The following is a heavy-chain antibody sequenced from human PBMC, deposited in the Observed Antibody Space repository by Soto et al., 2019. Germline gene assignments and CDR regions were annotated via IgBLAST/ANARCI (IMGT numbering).Heavy chain of an antibody. CDR2: FNPILSMS. Sequence: SVEVSCKASGDTFNFYTINWVRQAPGLGLEWMGRFNPILSMSNSALRFQGRVTLTADKSTSTAYMVLSSLRSDDTAVYYCATSFGSGYRAFDYWGQGVLVTVSS. CDR3: ATSFGSGYRAFDY. D-gene: IGHD3-10*01. CDR1: GDTFNFYT. V-gene: IGHV1-69*02. J-gene: IGHJ4*02.